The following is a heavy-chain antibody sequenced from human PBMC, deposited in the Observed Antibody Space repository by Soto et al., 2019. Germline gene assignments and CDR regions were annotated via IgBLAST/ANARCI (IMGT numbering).Heavy chain of an antibody. CDR3: ASVSLKYFFDY. D-gene: IGHD3-16*02. J-gene: IGHJ4*02. CDR2: IVNRDYFYTT. V-gene: IGHV3-72*01. Sequence: EVQLVESGGGLVQPGGSLRLSCAASGFTFSDHYMDWVRQAPGKGLEWVARIVNRDYFYTTQYSASVKGRFTISRDDSKSSVYLQMNNLKTEDTAVYYCASVSLKYFFDYCGQGAQVTVSS. CDR1: GFTFSDHY.